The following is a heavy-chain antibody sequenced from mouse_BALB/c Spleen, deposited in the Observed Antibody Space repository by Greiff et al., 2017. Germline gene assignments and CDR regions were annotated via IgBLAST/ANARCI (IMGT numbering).Heavy chain of an antibody. CDR1: GFTFSSYG. CDR2: INSNGGST. J-gene: IGHJ3*01. D-gene: IGHD3-1*01. Sequence: DVKLVESGGGLVQPGGSLKLSCAASGFTFSSYGMSWVRQTPDKRLELVATINSNGGSTYYPDSVKGRFTISRDNAKNTLYLQMSSLKSEDTAMYYCARGGSGYVDWFAYWGQGTLVTVSA. CDR3: ARGGSGYVDWFAY. V-gene: IGHV5-6-3*01.